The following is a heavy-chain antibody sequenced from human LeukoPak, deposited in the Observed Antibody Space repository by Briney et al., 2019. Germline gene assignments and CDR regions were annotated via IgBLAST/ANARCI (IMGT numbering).Heavy chain of an antibody. Sequence: PSETLSLTCTVYGGSFSGYYWSWIRQPPGKGLEWIGEINQSGSTNYNPSLKSRVSISVDTSKNQFSLKLSSVTAADTAVYYCARGGREAVAGTIYWGQGTLVTVSS. J-gene: IGHJ4*02. CDR2: INQSGST. CDR3: ARGGREAVAGTIY. V-gene: IGHV4-34*01. D-gene: IGHD6-19*01. CDR1: GGSFSGYY.